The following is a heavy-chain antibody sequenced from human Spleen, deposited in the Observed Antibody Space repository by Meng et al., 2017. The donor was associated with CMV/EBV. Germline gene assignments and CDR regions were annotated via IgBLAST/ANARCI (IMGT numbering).Heavy chain of an antibody. CDR3: AREGVIPNWFDP. Sequence: LSLTCAAYGFTFSSYAMHWVRQAPGKGLEWVAVISFDGTNKHYADSVKGRFTISRDNAKNTLYLQMNSLRAEDTAVYYCAREGVIPNWFDPWGQGTLVTVSS. D-gene: IGHD3-16*02. CDR2: ISFDGTNK. V-gene: IGHV3-30-3*01. J-gene: IGHJ5*02. CDR1: GFTFSSYA.